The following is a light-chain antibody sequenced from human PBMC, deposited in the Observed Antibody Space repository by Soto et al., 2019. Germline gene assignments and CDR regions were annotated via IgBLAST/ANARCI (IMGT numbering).Light chain of an antibody. CDR3: QTCGTGIQV. CDR1: SGHSSYA. J-gene: IGLJ2*01. V-gene: IGLV4-69*01. Sequence: QLVLTQSPSASASLGASVKLTCTLSSGHSSYAIAWHQQQPEKGPRYLMNLNSDGSHSKGDAIPDRFSGSSSGAERYLTISSLQSEDEADYYCQTCGTGIQVFGGGTKLTVL. CDR2: LNSDGSH.